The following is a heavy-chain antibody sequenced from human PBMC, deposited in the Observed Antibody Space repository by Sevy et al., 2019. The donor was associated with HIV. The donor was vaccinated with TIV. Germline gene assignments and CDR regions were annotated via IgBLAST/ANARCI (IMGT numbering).Heavy chain of an antibody. CDR1: GGSINSDH. CDR2: VYCTGGT. CDR3: ARPNDFDI. J-gene: IGHJ3*02. Sequence: SETLSLTCTVSGGSINSDHWNWIRQPPGKGLEWIGYVYCTGGTNYNPSLKNRVTISVDRTKNQFSLKLTAVTAADTAVYYCARPNDFDIWGQGTMVTVSS. V-gene: IGHV4-59*08.